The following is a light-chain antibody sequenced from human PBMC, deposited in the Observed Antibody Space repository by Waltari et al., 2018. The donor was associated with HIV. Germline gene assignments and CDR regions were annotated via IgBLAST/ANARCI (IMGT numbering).Light chain of an antibody. J-gene: IGKJ1*01. CDR3: QQYGDSHRT. V-gene: IGKV3-20*01. Sequence: EIVLTQSPGTLSLSPGERATLSCRASQSVSSNYLGWYQQRPGQAPRLLIYAATHRASGIPVRFSGSGFGTDFTLTISRLEPEDSAVYYCQQYGDSHRTFGQGTKVDIK. CDR1: QSVSSNY. CDR2: AAT.